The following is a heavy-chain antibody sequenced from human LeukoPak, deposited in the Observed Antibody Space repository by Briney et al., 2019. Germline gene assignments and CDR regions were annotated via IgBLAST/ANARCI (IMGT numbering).Heavy chain of an antibody. CDR2: IYPGDSDT. CDR3: ARANIAVDAPFDY. CDR1: GYSFTSYW. J-gene: IGHJ4*02. Sequence: GESLKISCKGSGYSFTSYWIGWVRQMPGKVLEWMGIIYPGDSDTRYSPSFQGQVTISADKSISTAYLQWSSLKASDTAMYYCARANIAVDAPFDYWGQGTLVTVSS. V-gene: IGHV5-51*01. D-gene: IGHD6-19*01.